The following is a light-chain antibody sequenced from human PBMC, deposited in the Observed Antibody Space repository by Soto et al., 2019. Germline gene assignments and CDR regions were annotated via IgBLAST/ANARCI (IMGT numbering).Light chain of an antibody. V-gene: IGKV3-15*01. CDR2: GAS. CDR3: QQYSNCPLT. CDR1: QSVSNN. J-gene: IGKJ4*01. Sequence: EIVMTQSPATLSLSPGERATLSCRASQSVSNNLAWYQQKPGQTPRLLIYGASTRATGIPARFSGSGSGTEFTLTISSLQSEDFAVYYCQQYSNCPLTFGGGTKVEFK.